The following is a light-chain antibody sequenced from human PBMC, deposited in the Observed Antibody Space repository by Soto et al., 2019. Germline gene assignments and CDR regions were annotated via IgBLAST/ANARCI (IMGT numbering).Light chain of an antibody. V-gene: IGKV1-39*01. CDR3: QQYNSYSAIT. J-gene: IGKJ5*01. CDR1: QSIRRS. Sequence: DIQMTQSPSSLSASVGDRVTITCRASQSIRRSLNWYQQKPGKAPKLLIYAASSLQSGVPSRFSGTGSGTEFTLTISSLQPDDFATYYCQQYNSYSAITFGQGTRLENK. CDR2: AAS.